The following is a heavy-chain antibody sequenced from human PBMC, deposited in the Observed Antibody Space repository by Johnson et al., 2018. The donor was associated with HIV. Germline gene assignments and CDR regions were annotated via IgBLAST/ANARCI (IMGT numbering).Heavy chain of an antibody. D-gene: IGHD1-1*01. V-gene: IGHV3-66*02. CDR1: GFTVSSNY. J-gene: IGHJ3*02. CDR3: ARKKATVFSTTSTNYAFDI. Sequence: VQLVESGGGLMQPGGSLRLSCAASGFTVSSNYMSWVRQAPGKGLEWVSVIYSGGSTYYADSVKGRFTISRDSSKNTLYLQMNSLRAEDTAVYYCARKKATVFSTTSTNYAFDIWGQGTMVTVSS. CDR2: IYSGGST.